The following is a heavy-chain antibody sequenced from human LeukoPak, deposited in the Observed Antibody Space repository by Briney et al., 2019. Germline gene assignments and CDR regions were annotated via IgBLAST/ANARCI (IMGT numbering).Heavy chain of an antibody. Sequence: KRGGSLGLPCAASGLTFSDAWMTWVRQAPGKGLEWLGRIKSKRGGGTADYAAPVKGRITISRDATKNTVYLQMTSLRMEDAVMYFCAHDTFGVFPYDRSGYTHFDYWGQGALGTASS. J-gene: IGHJ4*02. CDR3: AHDTFGVFPYDRSGYTHFDY. CDR2: IKSKRGGGTA. CDR1: GLTFSDAW. D-gene: IGHD3-22*01. V-gene: IGHV3-15*01.